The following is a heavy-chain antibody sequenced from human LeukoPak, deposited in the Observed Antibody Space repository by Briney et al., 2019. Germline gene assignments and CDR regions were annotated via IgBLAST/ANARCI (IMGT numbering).Heavy chain of an antibody. CDR2: ISYDGSNK. V-gene: IGHV3-33*05. J-gene: IGHJ3*02. CDR1: GFTFSSYG. D-gene: IGHD3-22*01. Sequence: GGSLRLSCAASGFTFSSYGMHWVRQAPGKGLEWVAVISYDGSNKYYADSVKGRFTISRDNSKNTLYLQMNSLRAEDTAVYYCAKGVRSWNYYDSSVGAFDIWGQGTMVTVSS. CDR3: AKGVRSWNYYDSSVGAFDI.